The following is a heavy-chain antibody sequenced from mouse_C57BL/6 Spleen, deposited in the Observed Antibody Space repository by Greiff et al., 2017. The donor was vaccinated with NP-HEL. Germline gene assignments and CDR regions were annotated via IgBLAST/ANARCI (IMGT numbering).Heavy chain of an antibody. D-gene: IGHD1-1*01. CDR3: VRHVTTGFDV. CDR1: GFTFSSYG. Sequence: EVQGVESGGDLVKPGGSLKLSCAASGFTFSSYGMSWVRQTPDKRLEWVATISSGGSYTYYPDSVKGRFTISRDNAMNTLYLQMSSLKSEDTAMYYCVRHVTTGFDVWGTGTTVTVSS. V-gene: IGHV5-6*01. CDR2: ISSGGSYT. J-gene: IGHJ1*03.